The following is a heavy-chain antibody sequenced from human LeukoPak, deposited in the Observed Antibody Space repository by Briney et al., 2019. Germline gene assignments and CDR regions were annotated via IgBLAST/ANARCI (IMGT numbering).Heavy chain of an antibody. V-gene: IGHV4-39*01. CDR1: GGSISSSTYY. D-gene: IGHD1-26*01. CDR2: IYYSGST. CDR3: ARLGHSVTYYVDHYYFEY. Sequence: SETLSLTCTVSGGSISSSTYYWGWIRPPPGKGLEWIGTIYYSGSTYYDPSLKNRVTISVDTSKNQFSLKLSSVTATDTGVYYCARLGHSVTYYVDHYYFEYWGQGTLVTVSS. J-gene: IGHJ4*02.